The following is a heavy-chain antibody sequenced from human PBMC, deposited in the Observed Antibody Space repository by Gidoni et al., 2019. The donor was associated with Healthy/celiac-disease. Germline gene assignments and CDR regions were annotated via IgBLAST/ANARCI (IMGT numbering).Heavy chain of an antibody. Sequence: QLQLQESGPGLVKPSETLSLTCTVPGGSISSSSYYWGWIRQPPGKGLEWIGSIYYSGSTYYNPSLKSRVTISVETSKNQFSLKLSSVTAADTAVYYCARQRGKDSGSYPYFDYWGQGTLVTVSS. D-gene: IGHD1-26*01. V-gene: IGHV4-39*01. J-gene: IGHJ4*02. CDR3: ARQRGKDSGSYPYFDY. CDR1: GGSISSSSYY. CDR2: IYYSGST.